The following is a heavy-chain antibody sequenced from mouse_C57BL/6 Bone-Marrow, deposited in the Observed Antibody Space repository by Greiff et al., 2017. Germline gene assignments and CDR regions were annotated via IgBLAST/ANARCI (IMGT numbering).Heavy chain of an antibody. CDR1: GYTFTSYW. Sequence: QVQLKQPGAELVKPGASVKVSCKASGYTFTSYWMHWVKQRPGQGLEWIGMIHPSDSDTNYNQKFKGKATLTVDKSSSTAYMQLSSLTSEDSAVYYCAKGDGYFDYYAMAYWGQGTSVTVSA. CDR2: IHPSDSDT. D-gene: IGHD2-3*01. V-gene: IGHV1-74*01. CDR3: AKGDGYFDYYAMAY. J-gene: IGHJ4*01.